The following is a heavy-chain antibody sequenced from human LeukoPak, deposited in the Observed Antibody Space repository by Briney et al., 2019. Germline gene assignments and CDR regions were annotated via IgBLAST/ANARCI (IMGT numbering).Heavy chain of an antibody. CDR2: IYDSEST. D-gene: IGHD1-26*01. CDR1: GDSVSSNSAA. V-gene: IGHV4-61*01. CDR3: ARGLSGSYQIDY. J-gene: IGHJ4*02. Sequence: SQTLSLTCAISGDSVSSNSAAWNWIRQPPGKGLEWIGYIYDSESTNYNPSLKSRVTISVDTSKNQFSLKLSSVTAADTAVYYCARGLSGSYQIDYWGQGTLATVSS.